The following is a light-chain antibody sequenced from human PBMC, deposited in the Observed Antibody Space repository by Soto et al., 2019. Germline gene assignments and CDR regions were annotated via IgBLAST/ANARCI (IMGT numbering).Light chain of an antibody. J-gene: IGKJ1*01. CDR1: QSFNSIY. V-gene: IGKV3-20*01. CDR3: HQYDSWT. Sequence: EIVLTQSPGTLSLYPGERATLSCRASQSFNSIYLAWYQQKPGQAPRPLIYGASSRATGIPDRFSGSGSGTDFTLTISRLEREDFAVYYCHQYDSWTFGQGTKVEIK. CDR2: GAS.